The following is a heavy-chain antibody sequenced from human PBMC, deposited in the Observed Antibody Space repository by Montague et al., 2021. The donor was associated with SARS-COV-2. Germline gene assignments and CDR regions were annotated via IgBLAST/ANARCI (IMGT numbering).Heavy chain of an antibody. D-gene: IGHD4-17*01. V-gene: IGHV4-59*01. CDR3: AREPDYGDYFDY. CDR1: GGSISSYY. Sequence: SETLSLTCTVSGGSISSYYWSWIRQPPGKGLEWIGYIYYSGSTNYNPSLKSRVTISVDTSKNQFSLKLSSVTAADTAVYYCAREPDYGDYFDYRGQGTLVTVSS. CDR2: IYYSGST. J-gene: IGHJ4*02.